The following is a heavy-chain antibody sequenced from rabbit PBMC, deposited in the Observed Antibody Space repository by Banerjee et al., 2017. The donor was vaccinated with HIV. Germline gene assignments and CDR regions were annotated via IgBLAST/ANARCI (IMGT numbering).Heavy chain of an antibody. CDR1: GLDFSTYYW. D-gene: IGHD3-1*01. CDR3: ARYAMGGVGYDL. V-gene: IGHV1S45*01. CDR2: IYTGSGTT. Sequence: HEQLVEYGGDLVQPEGSLTLTCKASGLDFSTYYWICWVRQAPGKGLEWIGCIYTGSGTTHYASWAKGRFTISKTSSTTVTLQMTSLTVADTATYFCARYAMGGVGYDLWGPGTLVTVS. J-gene: IGHJ4*01.